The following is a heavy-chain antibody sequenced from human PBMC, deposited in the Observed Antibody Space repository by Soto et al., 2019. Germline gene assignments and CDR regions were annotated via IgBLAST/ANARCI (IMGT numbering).Heavy chain of an antibody. CDR1: GFTVSSNY. CDR3: ARVNDYRNFLYYYYYMDV. V-gene: IGHV3-66*01. J-gene: IGHJ6*03. Sequence: GGSLRLSCAASGFTVSSNYMSWVRQAPGKGLEWVSVIYSGGSTYYADSVKGRFTISRDNSKNTLYLQMNSLRAEDTAVYYCARVNDYRNFLYYYYYMDVWGKGTTVTVSS. D-gene: IGHD4-4*01. CDR2: IYSGGST.